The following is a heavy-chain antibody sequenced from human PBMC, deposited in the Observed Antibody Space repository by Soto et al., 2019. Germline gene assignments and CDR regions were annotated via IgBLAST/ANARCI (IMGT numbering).Heavy chain of an antibody. D-gene: IGHD6-25*01. CDR1: GFTFSGSA. CDR2: IRSKANSYAT. Sequence: GGSLRLSCAASGFTFSGSAMHWVRQASGKGLEWVGRIRSKANSYATAYAASVKGRFTISRDDSKNTAYLQMNSLKTEDTAVYYCIASNGGYYDAFDIWGQGTMVTVSS. J-gene: IGHJ3*02. CDR3: IASNGGYYDAFDI. V-gene: IGHV3-73*01.